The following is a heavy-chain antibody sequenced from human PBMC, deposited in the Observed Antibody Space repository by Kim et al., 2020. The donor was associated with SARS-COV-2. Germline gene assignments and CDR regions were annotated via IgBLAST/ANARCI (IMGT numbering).Heavy chain of an antibody. V-gene: IGHV3-23*01. Sequence: GGSLRLSCAASGFTFSNYVMSWVRQAPGKGLEWVSGISDSGGGTYYADSVKGRFTISRDNSKSTLSMKMNSLRAEDTAVYYCAKIDCSGGSCYGMDVWGQGTTVTVSS. D-gene: IGHD2-15*01. J-gene: IGHJ6*02. CDR3: AKIDCSGGSCYGMDV. CDR2: ISDSGGGT. CDR1: GFTFSNYV.